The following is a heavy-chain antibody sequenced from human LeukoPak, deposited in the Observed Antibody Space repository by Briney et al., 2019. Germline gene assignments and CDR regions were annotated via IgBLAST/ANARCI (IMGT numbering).Heavy chain of an antibody. D-gene: IGHD1-7*01. CDR3: AKGRRAPLVGTITKSWIDY. V-gene: IGHV3-30*04. Sequence: GGSLRLSCAASGFTFSSYAMHWVRQAPGKGLEWVAVISYDRSNKYYADSVKGRFTISRDNSKNTLYLQMNSLRAEDTAVYYCAKGRRAPLVGTITKSWIDYWGQGTLVTVSS. J-gene: IGHJ4*02. CDR1: GFTFSSYA. CDR2: ISYDRSNK.